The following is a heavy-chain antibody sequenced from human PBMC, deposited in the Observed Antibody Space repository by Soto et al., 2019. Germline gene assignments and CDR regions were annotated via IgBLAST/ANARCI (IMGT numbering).Heavy chain of an antibody. D-gene: IGHD1-26*01. J-gene: IGHJ5*02. CDR1: GFTFRSFG. Sequence: EVQLVESGGGLVKPGGSLRLSCVASGFTFRSFGLNWVRQAPGKGLEWVSSIRGSSRDIHYADSVKGRFTISRDDAENSLYIQMNSLRVEDTAVYYCARDKGIVAENWFDPWGQGTLVTVSS. V-gene: IGHV3-21*01. CDR2: IRGSSRDI. CDR3: ARDKGIVAENWFDP.